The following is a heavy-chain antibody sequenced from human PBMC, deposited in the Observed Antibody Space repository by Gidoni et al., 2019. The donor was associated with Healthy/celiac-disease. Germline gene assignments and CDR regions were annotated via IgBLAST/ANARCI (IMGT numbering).Heavy chain of an antibody. J-gene: IGHJ4*02. Sequence: QLQLQESGSGLVKPSQTLSLTCPVSGGSISRGVYSWSWFRQPPGKGLEWIGYIYHSGSTYYKPYLKSRVTISVDRSKNQFCLKLSSVSAADTAVYDCARGTHDYSNFRFDYWGQGTLVTVSS. V-gene: IGHV4-30-2*01. CDR3: ARGTHDYSNFRFDY. CDR1: GGSISRGVYS. CDR2: IYHSGST. D-gene: IGHD4-4*01.